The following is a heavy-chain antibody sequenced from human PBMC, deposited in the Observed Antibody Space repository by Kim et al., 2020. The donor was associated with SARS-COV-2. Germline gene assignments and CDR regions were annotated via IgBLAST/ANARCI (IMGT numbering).Heavy chain of an antibody. J-gene: IGHJ4*02. CDR2: IIPILGIA. Sequence: SVKVSCKASGGTFSSYAISWVRQAPGQGLEWMGRIIPILGIANYAQKFQGRVTITADKSTSTAYMELSSLRSEDTAVYYCARDGSKGGYIDYWGQGTLVTVSS. V-gene: IGHV1-69*04. CDR3: ARDGSKGGYIDY. D-gene: IGHD2-15*01. CDR1: GGTFSSYA.